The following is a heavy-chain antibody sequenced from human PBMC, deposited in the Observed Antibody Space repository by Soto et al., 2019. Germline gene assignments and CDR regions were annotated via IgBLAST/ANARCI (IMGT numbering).Heavy chain of an antibody. CDR1: GGSISSAY. CDR3: AKHSGYYDFDS. V-gene: IGHV4-59*03. D-gene: IGHD5-12*01. CDR2: IDYSGST. Sequence: PSETLSLTCSVSGGSISSAYWSWIRQPPGEGLEWIAYIDYSGSTHPNPSLKGRVTMSLDMSKNQFSLKLNSVTASDTAVYFCAKHSGYYDFDSWGQGTRVTVS. J-gene: IGHJ4*02.